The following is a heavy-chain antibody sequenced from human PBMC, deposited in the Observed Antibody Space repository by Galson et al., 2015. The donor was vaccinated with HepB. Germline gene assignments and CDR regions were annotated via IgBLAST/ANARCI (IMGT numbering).Heavy chain of an antibody. V-gene: IGHV3-33*01. Sequence: SLRLSCAASGFTFSSYGMHWVRQAPGKGLEWVAVIWYDGSNKYYADSVKGRFTISRDNSKNTLYLQMNSLRAEDTAVYYCASQSYDILTGYYTYYYYYGMDVWGQGTTVTVSS. CDR1: GFTFSSYG. J-gene: IGHJ6*02. CDR2: IWYDGSNK. D-gene: IGHD3-9*01. CDR3: ASQSYDILTGYYTYYYYYGMDV.